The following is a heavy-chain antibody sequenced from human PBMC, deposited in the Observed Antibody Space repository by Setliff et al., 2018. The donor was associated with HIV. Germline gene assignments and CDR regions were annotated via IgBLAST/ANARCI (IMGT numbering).Heavy chain of an antibody. CDR1: GFTFSTYT. J-gene: IGHJ4*01. CDR2: ISSTSTYI. D-gene: IGHD6-13*01. Sequence: LRLSCAASGFTFSTYTMNWVRQAPGKGLEWVSFISSTSTYIFYADSVTGRFTISRDNAKNSLYLQMNSLRAEDTAIYYCARGGASSLPLDYWGHGTLVTV. V-gene: IGHV3-21*01. CDR3: ARGGASSLPLDY.